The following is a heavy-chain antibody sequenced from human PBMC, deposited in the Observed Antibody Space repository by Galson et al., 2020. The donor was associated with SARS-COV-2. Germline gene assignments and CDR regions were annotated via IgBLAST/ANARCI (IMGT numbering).Heavy chain of an antibody. J-gene: IGHJ4*02. D-gene: IGHD3-9*01. CDR3: ATPGPLDDILTGYQNNYYFDY. Sequence: ASVKVSCKVSGYTLTELSMHWVRQAPGKGLEWTGGFDPEDGETIYAQKFQGRVTMTEDTSTDTAYMELSSLRSEDTAVYYCATPGPLDDILTGYQNNYYFDYWGQGTLVTVSS. CDR2: FDPEDGET. CDR1: GYTLTELS. V-gene: IGHV1-24*01.